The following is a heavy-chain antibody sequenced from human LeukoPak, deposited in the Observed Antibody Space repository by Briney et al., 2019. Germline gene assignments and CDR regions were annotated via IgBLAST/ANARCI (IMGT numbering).Heavy chain of an antibody. CDR1: GFIFSNYA. J-gene: IGHJ6*04. V-gene: IGHV3-23*01. D-gene: IGHD3-10*02. Sequence: GGSLRLSCAASGFIFSNYAMRWVRQAPGKGLEWVSGISGSGDSTYYVDSVKGRFTISRDNAKNSLYLQMNSLRAEDTAVYYCAELGITMIGGVWGKGTTVTISS. CDR2: ISGSGDST. CDR3: AELGITMIGGV.